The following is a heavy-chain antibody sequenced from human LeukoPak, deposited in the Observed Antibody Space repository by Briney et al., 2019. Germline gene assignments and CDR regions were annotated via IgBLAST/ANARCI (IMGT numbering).Heavy chain of an antibody. J-gene: IGHJ6*04. CDR2: ISSFSGTI. V-gene: IGHV3-48*04. CDR3: AELGITMIGGV. Sequence: GGSLRLSCAASGFTFSSYGMHWVRQAPGKGLEWVSYISSFSGTIDYADSVKGRFTISRDNAKNSLYLQMNSLRAEDTAVYYCAELGITMIGGVWGKGTTVTISS. D-gene: IGHD3-10*02. CDR1: GFTFSSYG.